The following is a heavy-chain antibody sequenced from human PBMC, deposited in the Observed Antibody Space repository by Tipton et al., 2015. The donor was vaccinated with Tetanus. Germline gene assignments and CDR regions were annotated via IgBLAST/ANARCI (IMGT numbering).Heavy chain of an antibody. CDR1: GFTFSNAW. CDR2: IKSKTDGGTT. CDR3: TTDPYDSSGYPAPIYFDY. Sequence: SLRLSCAASGFTFSNAWMNWVRQAPGKGLEWAGRIKSKTDGGTTDYAAPVKGRFTISRDDSKNTLYLQMNSLKTEDTAVYYCTTDPYDSSGYPAPIYFDYWGQGTLVTVSS. D-gene: IGHD3-22*01. J-gene: IGHJ4*02. V-gene: IGHV3-15*07.